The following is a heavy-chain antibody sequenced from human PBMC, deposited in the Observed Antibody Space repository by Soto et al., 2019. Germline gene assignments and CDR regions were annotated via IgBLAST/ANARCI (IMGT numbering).Heavy chain of an antibody. V-gene: IGHV1-18*01. CDR2: ISAYNGDT. Sequence: QVQLVQSGAEVKKPGASVKVSCKASGYTFTAYAISWVRQAPGQGLEWMGWISAYNGDTNYAQMLQGRVTMTTDPSTSTAYMELRSLRSDDTAVYYCARDSTVTTLDYWGQGTLVTVSS. CDR1: GYTFTAYA. J-gene: IGHJ4*02. CDR3: ARDSTVTTLDY. D-gene: IGHD4-17*01.